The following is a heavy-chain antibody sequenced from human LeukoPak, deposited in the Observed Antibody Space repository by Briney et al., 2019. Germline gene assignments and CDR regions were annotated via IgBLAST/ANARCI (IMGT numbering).Heavy chain of an antibody. J-gene: IGHJ4*02. CDR1: GYTFTSYG. V-gene: IGHV1-18*01. CDR3: ARSGSTITWYYFDY. CDR2: VSTYNGNT. D-gene: IGHD2-2*01. Sequence: ASVKVSCKASGYTFTSYGISWVRQAPGQGLEWMGWVSTYNGNTKYAQNLQGRVTTTTDTSASTAYMELSSLRSEDTAVYYCARSGSTITWYYFDYWGQGTLVTVSS.